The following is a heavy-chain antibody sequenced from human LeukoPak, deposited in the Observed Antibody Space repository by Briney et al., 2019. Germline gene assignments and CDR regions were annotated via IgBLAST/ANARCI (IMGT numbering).Heavy chain of an antibody. CDR1: GYTFTGYY. J-gene: IGHJ6*02. CDR2: INPNSGGT. V-gene: IGHV1-2*02. CDR3: ARPPHSYYYGMDV. Sequence: XSVKVSCKASGYTFTGYYMHWVRQAPGQGLEWMGWINPNSGGTNYAQKFQGRVTMTRDTSISTAYMELSRLRSDDTAVYYCARPPHSYYYGMDVWGQGTTVTVSS.